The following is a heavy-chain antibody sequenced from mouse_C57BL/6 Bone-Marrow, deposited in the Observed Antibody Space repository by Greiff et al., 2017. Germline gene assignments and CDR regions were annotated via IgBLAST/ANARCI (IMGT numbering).Heavy chain of an antibody. J-gene: IGHJ2*01. CDR3: ARSTVVATDYFDY. CDR2: IYPGSGST. CDR1: GYTFTSYW. D-gene: IGHD1-1*01. Sequence: VQLQQPGAELVKPGASVKMSCKASGYTFTSYWITWVKQRPGQGLEWIGDIYPGSGSTNYNQKFKGKSTLTVDKSSSTAYMQLSSLTSEDSAVYYCARSTVVATDYFDYWGQGTTLTVSS. V-gene: IGHV1-55*01.